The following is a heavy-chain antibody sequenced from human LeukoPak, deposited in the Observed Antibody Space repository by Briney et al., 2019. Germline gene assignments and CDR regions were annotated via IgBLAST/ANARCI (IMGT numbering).Heavy chain of an antibody. Sequence: ASVKVSCKASGFTFTSYYMHWVRQAPGQGLEWMGIINPSGGSTSYPQKFQGRVTMTRDTSTSTVYMELSSLRSEDTAVYYCASADTMVRGVDAFDIWGQGTMVTVSS. J-gene: IGHJ3*02. D-gene: IGHD3-10*01. CDR3: ASADTMVRGVDAFDI. V-gene: IGHV1-46*01. CDR2: INPSGGST. CDR1: GFTFTSYY.